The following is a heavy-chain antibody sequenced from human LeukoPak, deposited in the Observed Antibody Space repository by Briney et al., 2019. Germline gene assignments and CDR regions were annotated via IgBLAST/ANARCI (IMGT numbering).Heavy chain of an antibody. CDR1: GFTFSSYS. CDR2: ISSSSSYI. Sequence: GGSLRLSCAASGFTFSSYSMNWVRQAPGKGLEWVSSISSSSSYIYYADSVKGRFTISRDNAKNSLYLQMNSLRAEDTAVYYCARDARAYRSSSAISGVDYWGQGTLVTVSS. CDR3: ARDARAYRSSSAISGVDY. D-gene: IGHD6-6*01. J-gene: IGHJ4*02. V-gene: IGHV3-21*01.